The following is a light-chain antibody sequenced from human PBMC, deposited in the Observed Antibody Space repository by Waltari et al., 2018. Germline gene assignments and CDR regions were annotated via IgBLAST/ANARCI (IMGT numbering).Light chain of an antibody. Sequence: DIQMTQSPSSVSASVGDRVTITCRASQAIASWLAWYQQKPGTAPKLLVLAASTLQVGVPSRFSGSGSGTDFTLTISSLQPEDFAYYYCQETCSLPFTFGPGTKVDLK. V-gene: IGKV1D-12*01. CDR1: QAIASW. CDR2: AAS. CDR3: QETCSLPFT. J-gene: IGKJ3*01.